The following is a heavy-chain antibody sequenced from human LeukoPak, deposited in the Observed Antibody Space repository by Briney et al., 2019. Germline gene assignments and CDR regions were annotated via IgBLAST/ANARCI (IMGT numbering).Heavy chain of an antibody. V-gene: IGHV1-18*01. CDR1: GYTFTSYG. D-gene: IGHD2-21*02. CDR3: ARDPPRGAYCGGDCFEYFQH. CDR2: ISAYNGNT. Sequence: ASVKVSCKASGYTFTSYGISWVRQAPGQGLEWMGWISAYNGNTNYAQKLQGRVTMTTDTSTSTAYMELRSLRSDDTAVYYCARDPPRGAYCGGDCFEYFQHWGQGTPVTVSS. J-gene: IGHJ1*01.